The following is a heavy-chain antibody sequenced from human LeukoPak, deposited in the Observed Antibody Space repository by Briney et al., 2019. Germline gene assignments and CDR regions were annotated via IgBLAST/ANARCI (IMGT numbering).Heavy chain of an antibody. CDR1: GFTFSSYS. Sequence: PGGSLRLSGAASGFTFSSYSMNWVRQAPGKGLEWVSSISSSSSYIYYADSVKGRFTISRDNAKNSLYLQMNSLRAEDTAVYYCARGKAMDYYFDYWGQGTLVTVSS. V-gene: IGHV3-21*01. CDR3: ARGKAMDYYFDY. J-gene: IGHJ4*02. CDR2: ISSSSSYI. D-gene: IGHD5-18*01.